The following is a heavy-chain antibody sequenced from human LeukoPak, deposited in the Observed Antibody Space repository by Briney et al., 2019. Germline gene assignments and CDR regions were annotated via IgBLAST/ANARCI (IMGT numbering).Heavy chain of an antibody. CDR3: ARDDDYYDSSGFDP. D-gene: IGHD3-22*01. Sequence: SQTLSLTCTVSGGSISSGGYYRSWIRQHPGKGLEWIGYIYYSGSTYYNPSLKSRVTISVDTSKNQFSLKLSSVTAADTAVYYCARDDDYYDSSGFDPWGQGTLVTVSS. CDR1: GGSISSGGYY. J-gene: IGHJ5*02. V-gene: IGHV4-31*03. CDR2: IYYSGST.